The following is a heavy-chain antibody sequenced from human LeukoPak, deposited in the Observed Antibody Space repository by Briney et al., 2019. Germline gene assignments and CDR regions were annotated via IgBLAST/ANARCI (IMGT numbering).Heavy chain of an antibody. J-gene: IGHJ6*03. CDR2: IIPIFGTA. V-gene: IGHV1-69*13. D-gene: IGHD2-2*01. Sequence: SVKVSCKASGGTFSSYAISWVRRAPGQGLEWMGGIIPIFGTANYAQKFQGRVTITADESTSTAYMQLSSLRSEDTAVYYCASRCSSTSCYSDLGYYYYMDVWGKGTTVTVSS. CDR3: ASRCSSTSCYSDLGYYYYMDV. CDR1: GGTFSSYA.